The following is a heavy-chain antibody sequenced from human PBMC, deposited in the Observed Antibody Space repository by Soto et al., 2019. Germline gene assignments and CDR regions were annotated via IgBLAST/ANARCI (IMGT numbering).Heavy chain of an antibody. CDR2: INHSGST. J-gene: IGHJ6*02. V-gene: IGHV4-34*01. CDR1: GGSFSGYY. CDR3: ARGNYDFWSGYYTDYYYGMDV. Sequence: NPAETLSLTCAVYGGSFSGYYWSWIRQPPGKGLEWIGEINHSGSTNYNPSLKSRVTISVDTSKNQFSLKLSSVTAADTAVYYCARGNYDFWSGYYTDYYYGMDVWGQGTTVTVSS. D-gene: IGHD3-3*01.